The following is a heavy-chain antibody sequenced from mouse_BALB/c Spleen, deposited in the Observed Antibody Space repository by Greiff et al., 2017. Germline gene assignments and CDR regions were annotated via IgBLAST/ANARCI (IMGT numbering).Heavy chain of an antibody. Sequence: VQLQQSGAELVRPGASVTLSCKASGYTFTSYWMQWVKQRPGQGLEWIGAIYPGDGDTRYTQKFKGKATLTADKSSSTAYMQLSSLASEDSAVYYCARTCMSMSAMDYWGQGTSVTVSA. V-gene: IGHV1-87*01. CDR2: IYPGDGDT. J-gene: IGHJ4*01. CDR1: GYTFTSYW. D-gene: IGHD2-10*02. CDR3: ARTCMSMSAMDY.